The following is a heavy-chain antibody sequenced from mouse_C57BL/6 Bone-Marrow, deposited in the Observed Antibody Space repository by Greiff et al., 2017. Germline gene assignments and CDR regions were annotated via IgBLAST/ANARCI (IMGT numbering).Heavy chain of an antibody. J-gene: IGHJ3*01. V-gene: IGHV1-19*01. CDR3: ARDDGSFAY. D-gene: IGHD2-3*01. CDR2: INPYNGGT. Sequence: EVQLQQSGPVLVKPGASVKMSCKASGYTFTDYYMNWVKQSHGKSLEWIGVINPYNGGTSYNQKFKGKATLTVDKSSSTAYMELHSLTSEDSAVYYCARDDGSFAYWGQGTLVTVSA. CDR1: GYTFTDYY.